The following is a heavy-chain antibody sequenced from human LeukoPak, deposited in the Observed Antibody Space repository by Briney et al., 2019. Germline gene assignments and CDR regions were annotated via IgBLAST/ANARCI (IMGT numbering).Heavy chain of an antibody. CDR1: GYTFTSYG. CDR2: ISGYSGNT. Sequence: ASVKVSCKASGYTFTSYGISWVRQAPGQGLEWMGWISGYSGNTNYAQKLQGRVTMTTDTSTSTAYMELRSLRSDDTAVYYCARSLGIQLWTTDYYGMDVWGQGTTVTVSS. CDR3: ARSLGIQLWTTDYYGMDV. V-gene: IGHV1-18*01. D-gene: IGHD5-18*01. J-gene: IGHJ6*02.